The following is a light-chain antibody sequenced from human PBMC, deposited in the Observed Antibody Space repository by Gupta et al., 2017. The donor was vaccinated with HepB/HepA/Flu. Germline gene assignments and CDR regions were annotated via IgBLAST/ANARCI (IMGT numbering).Light chain of an antibody. V-gene: IGKV1-6*01. J-gene: IGKJ4*01. Sequence: ATQVTPSPSSLSASVGDRATITCRAGQGIGNELSWYQQTPGKAPKLLVYFASNLQTGIPARFSGSGSGTDFTLTISSLQPEDIATYYCLQDHSYPLTFGEGTKVEI. CDR3: LQDHSYPLT. CDR1: QGIGNE. CDR2: FAS.